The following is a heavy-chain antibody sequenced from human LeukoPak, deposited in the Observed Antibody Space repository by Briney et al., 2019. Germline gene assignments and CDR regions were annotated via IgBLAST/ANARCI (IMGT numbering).Heavy chain of an antibody. D-gene: IGHD5-18*01. CDR2: INAGNGNT. V-gene: IGHV1-3*01. CDR3: ARLSVGTAMARDAFDI. CDR1: GYTFTSYA. Sequence: GASVKVSCKASGYTFTSYAMHWVRQAPGQRLEWMGWINAGNGNTKYSQKFQGRVTITRDTSASTAYMELSSLRSEDTAVYYCARLSVGTAMARDAFDIWGQGTMVTVSS. J-gene: IGHJ3*02.